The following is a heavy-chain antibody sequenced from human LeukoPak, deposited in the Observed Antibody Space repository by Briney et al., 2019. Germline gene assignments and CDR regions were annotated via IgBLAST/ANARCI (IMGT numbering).Heavy chain of an antibody. CDR1: GFTFRSYA. CDR3: AKSRYCSGGSCLRFDY. Sequence: GGSLRLSCAASGFTFRSYAMSWVRQAPGKGLEWVSAISGSGGSTYYADSVKGRFTISRDNSKNALYLQMNSLRAEDTAVYYCAKSRYCSGGSCLRFDYWGQGTLVTVSS. CDR2: ISGSGGST. J-gene: IGHJ4*02. V-gene: IGHV3-23*01. D-gene: IGHD2-15*01.